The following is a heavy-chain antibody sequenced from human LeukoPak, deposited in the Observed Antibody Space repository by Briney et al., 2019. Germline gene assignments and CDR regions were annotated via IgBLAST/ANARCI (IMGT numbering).Heavy chain of an antibody. J-gene: IGHJ3*01. CDR1: GFTFSNYA. CDR3: ATRTSGAFDF. V-gene: IGHV3-30-3*01. Sequence: GSSLRLSCAASGFTFSNYAVHWVRQAPGKGLEWVALISDDGSNKYYANSVKGRFTISRDNSKNTLYLQMNGLRAEDTAVYYCATRTSGAFDFWGQGTMVIVS. CDR2: ISDDGSNK.